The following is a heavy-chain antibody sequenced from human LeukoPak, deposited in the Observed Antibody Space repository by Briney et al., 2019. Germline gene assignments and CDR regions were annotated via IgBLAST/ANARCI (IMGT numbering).Heavy chain of an antibody. Sequence: GASVTVSCKASGGTFSGYAISWVRQAPGQGLEWMGGIIPIFGTANYAQKFQGRVTITADESTSTAYMELSSLRSEDTAVYYCARNEVLAVAAGPDYGMDVWGQGTTVTVSS. V-gene: IGHV1-69*13. CDR3: ARNEVLAVAAGPDYGMDV. J-gene: IGHJ6*02. CDR2: IIPIFGTA. D-gene: IGHD6-19*01. CDR1: GGTFSGYA.